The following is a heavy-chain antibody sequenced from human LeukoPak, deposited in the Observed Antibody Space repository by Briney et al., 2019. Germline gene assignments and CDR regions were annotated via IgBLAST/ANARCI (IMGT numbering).Heavy chain of an antibody. CDR1: GFTVSSNH. D-gene: IGHD2-15*01. V-gene: IGHV3-53*01. Sequence: PGGSLRLSCAASGFTVSSNHMSWVRQAPGKGLEWDSLIYSGGGTYYADSVKGRFTISRDDSKNTLSLQMNSLRAEDTAVYYCARKYCSRGSCYWVDDYWGPGTLVTVSS. CDR2: IYSGGGT. CDR3: ARKYCSRGSCYWVDDY. J-gene: IGHJ4*02.